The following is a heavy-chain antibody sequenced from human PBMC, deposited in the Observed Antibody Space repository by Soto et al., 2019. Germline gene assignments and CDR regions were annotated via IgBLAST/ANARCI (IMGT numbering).Heavy chain of an antibody. CDR2: INRDASTT. Sequence: PGGSLRLSCAASGFTFSTSWMHWVRQAAGKGLVWVSRINRDASTTNYADSVKGRFTISRGNAKNTLYLQMDSLTAEDTAVYYCARGPSGWFGYDYWGQGTLVTVSS. CDR3: ARGPSGWFGYDY. D-gene: IGHD6-19*01. J-gene: IGHJ4*02. CDR1: GFTFSTSW. V-gene: IGHV3-74*01.